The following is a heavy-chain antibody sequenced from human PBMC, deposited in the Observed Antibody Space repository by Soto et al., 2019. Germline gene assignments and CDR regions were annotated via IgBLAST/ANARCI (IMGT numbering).Heavy chain of an antibody. CDR1: GGSISSTSYY. Sequence: SETLSLTCTVSGGSISSTSYYWGWIRQPPGKGLEWIGSIYYSGSTHYNPSLKSRVTISVDTSKNQFSLKLSSVTAADTAVYYCARYCSSDSCYTDFFDYRGQGTLVTVSS. CDR2: IYYSGST. CDR3: ARYCSSDSCYTDFFDY. J-gene: IGHJ4*02. V-gene: IGHV4-39*01. D-gene: IGHD2-2*02.